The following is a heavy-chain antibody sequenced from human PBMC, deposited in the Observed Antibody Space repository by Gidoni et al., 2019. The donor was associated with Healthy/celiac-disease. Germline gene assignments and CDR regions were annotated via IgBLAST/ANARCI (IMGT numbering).Heavy chain of an antibody. CDR1: GGSIRSGSYY. CDR2: IYTSGST. J-gene: IGHJ6*02. V-gene: IGHV4-61*02. CDR3: ARADGDYVGYYYGMDV. Sequence: QVQLQESGPGLVKPSQTLSLPCTVSGGSIRSGSYYWSWIRQPAGKGLEWIGRIYTSGSTNYNPSLKSRVTMSVDTSKNQFSLKLSSVTAADTAVYYCARADGDYVGYYYGMDVWGQGTTVTVSS. D-gene: IGHD4-17*01.